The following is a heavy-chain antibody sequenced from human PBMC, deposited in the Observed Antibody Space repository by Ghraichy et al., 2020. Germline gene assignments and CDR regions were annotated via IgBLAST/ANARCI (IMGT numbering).Heavy chain of an antibody. J-gene: IGHJ6*02. CDR1: GFTFDDYA. CDR2: ISWDGGST. CDR3: AKDFGVWYGTSTSGHYYGMDV. D-gene: IGHD2-2*01. V-gene: IGHV3-43D*04. Sequence: GGSLRLSCAASGFTFDDYAMHWVRQAPGKGLEWVSLISWDGGSTYYADSVKGRFTISRDNSKNSLYLQMNSLRAEDTALYYCAKDFGVWYGTSTSGHYYGMDVWGQGTTVTVSS.